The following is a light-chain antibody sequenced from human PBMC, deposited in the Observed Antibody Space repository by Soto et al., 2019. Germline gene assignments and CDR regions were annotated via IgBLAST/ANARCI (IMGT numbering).Light chain of an antibody. Sequence: QSVLTQPPSVSGAPGQRVTISFTGTRSNIGAGFDVHWYQQLPGTAPKLLIYDNNNPPSGVTDRFSGSKSGTSASLAITGLQAEDEADYYCQSYDGSLSGPVVFGGGTKLTVL. CDR1: RSNIGAGFD. CDR3: QSYDGSLSGPVV. V-gene: IGLV1-40*01. J-gene: IGLJ2*01. CDR2: DNN.